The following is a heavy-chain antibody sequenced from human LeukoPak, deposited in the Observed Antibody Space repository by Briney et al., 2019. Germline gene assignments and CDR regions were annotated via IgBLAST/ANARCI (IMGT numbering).Heavy chain of an antibody. D-gene: IGHD2-2*01. Sequence: SETLSLTCTVSGGSISSYYWSWIRQPPGKGLEWIGYIYYSGSTNYNPSLKSRVTISVDTSKNQFSLKLSSVTAADTAVYYCASGHYCSSTSCPLSDYYYGMDVWGQGTTVTVSS. V-gene: IGHV4-59*12. CDR3: ASGHYCSSTSCPLSDYYYGMDV. CDR1: GGSISSYY. CDR2: IYYSGST. J-gene: IGHJ6*02.